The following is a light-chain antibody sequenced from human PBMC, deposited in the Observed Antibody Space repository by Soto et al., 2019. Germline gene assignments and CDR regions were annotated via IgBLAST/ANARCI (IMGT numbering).Light chain of an antibody. V-gene: IGKV3-20*01. Sequence: ERVMTQSQDTLSVSTGERATLSCRASQSVSSNLAWYQQKPGQAPRLLIYGASSRATGIPDRFSGSGSGTDFTLTISRLEPEDFAVYYCQQYGSSETFGQGSKVAI. J-gene: IGKJ1*01. CDR3: QQYGSSET. CDR2: GAS. CDR1: QSVSSN.